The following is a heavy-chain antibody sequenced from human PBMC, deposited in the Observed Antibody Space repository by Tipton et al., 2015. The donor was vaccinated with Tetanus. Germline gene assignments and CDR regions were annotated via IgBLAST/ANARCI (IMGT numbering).Heavy chain of an antibody. CDR2: INTRSSLI. CDR3: ARGMAEASNCGGDCYSDY. V-gene: IGHV3-48*02. CDR1: GFTFSSYN. D-gene: IGHD2-21*02. Sequence: SLRLSCVASGFTFSSYNMDWVRQAPGKGLEWVAYINTRSSLIYYADAVKGRFAIARDNAKNSLYLQMNSLRDEDTAMYFCARGMAEASNCGGDCYSDYWGQGTLVTVSS. J-gene: IGHJ4*02.